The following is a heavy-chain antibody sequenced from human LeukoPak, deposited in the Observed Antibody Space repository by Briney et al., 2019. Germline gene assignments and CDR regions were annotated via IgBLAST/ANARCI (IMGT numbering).Heavy chain of an antibody. V-gene: IGHV4-39*07. CDR1: GGSISSSSYY. CDR3: ARGRSGYGGTEAFDI. J-gene: IGHJ3*02. CDR2: IYYSGST. D-gene: IGHD5-12*01. Sequence: SETLSLTCTVSGGSISSSSYYWGWIRQPPGKGLEWIGSIYYSGSTYYNPSLKSRVTISVDTSKNQFSLKLSSVTAADTAVYYCARGRSGYGGTEAFDIWGQGTMVTVSS.